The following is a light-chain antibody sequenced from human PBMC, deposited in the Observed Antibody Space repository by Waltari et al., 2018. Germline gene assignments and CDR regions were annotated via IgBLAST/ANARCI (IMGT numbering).Light chain of an antibody. CDR1: SGSVSFTHY. J-gene: IGLJ3*02. CDR3: VLYMSRDIL. V-gene: IGLV8-61*01. CDR2: STN. Sequence: QTVVTQEPSFSVSPGGPVTLTCGLTSGSVSFTHYPSWDQQTPGQPPRTRIYSTNTRSSGVPDRFSGSILGDKAALTITGAQADDEAAYYCVLYMSRDILFGGGTKLTVL.